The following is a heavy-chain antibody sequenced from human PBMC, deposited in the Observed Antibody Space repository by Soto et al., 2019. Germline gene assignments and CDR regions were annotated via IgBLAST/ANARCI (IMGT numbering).Heavy chain of an antibody. J-gene: IGHJ5*02. D-gene: IGHD2-21*02. CDR1: GYTFTSYG. CDR3: ARTNTAYCGGDCYYNWFDP. Sequence: ASVKVSCQASGYTFTSYGISWVRQAPGQGLEWMGWISAYNGNTNYAQKLQGRVTMTTDTSTSTAYMELRSLRSDDTAVYYCARTNTAYCGGDCYYNWFDPWGQGTLVTVSS. CDR2: ISAYNGNT. V-gene: IGHV1-18*01.